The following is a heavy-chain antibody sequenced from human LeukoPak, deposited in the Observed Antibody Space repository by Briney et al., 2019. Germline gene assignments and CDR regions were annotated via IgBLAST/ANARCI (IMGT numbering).Heavy chain of an antibody. CDR3: ARSGCSSTSCLFDP. D-gene: IGHD2-2*01. J-gene: IGHJ5*02. CDR1: GGSISSYY. CDR2: IYTSGST. V-gene: IGHV4-4*07. Sequence: SETLSLTCTVSGGSISSYYWSWIRQPAGKGLEWIGRIYTSGSTNYNPSLKSRVTVSVDTSKNQFSLKLSSVTAADTAVYCCARSGCSSTSCLFDPWGQGTLVTVSS.